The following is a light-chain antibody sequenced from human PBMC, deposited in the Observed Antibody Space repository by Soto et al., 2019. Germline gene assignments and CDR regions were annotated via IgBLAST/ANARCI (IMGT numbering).Light chain of an antibody. Sequence: QLVLTQSSSASASLGSSVKLTCTLSSGHSRYSIAWHQQQSGKAPRYLMNLESSGSYNKGSGVPDRFSGSSSGADRYLTISNLQFEDEADYYCETWDTNIRVFGGGTKLTVL. J-gene: IGLJ3*02. CDR2: LESSGSY. CDR1: SGHSRYS. CDR3: ETWDTNIRV. V-gene: IGLV4-60*02.